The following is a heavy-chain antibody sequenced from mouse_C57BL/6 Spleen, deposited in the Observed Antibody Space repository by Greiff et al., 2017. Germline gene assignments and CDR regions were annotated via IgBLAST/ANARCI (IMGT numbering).Heavy chain of an antibody. D-gene: IGHD1-1*01. CDR3: ARLDPYGSSLDD. CDR1: GYSFTDYN. CDR2: INPNYGTT. J-gene: IGHJ2*01. V-gene: IGHV1-39*01. Sequence: EVQLQQSGPELVKPGASVKISCKASGYSFTDYNMNWVKQSNGKSLEWIGVINPNYGTTSYNQPFKRKATLTVAPSSSTAYRQLNSLTSEDSAVYYCARLDPYGSSLDDWGQGTTLTVSS.